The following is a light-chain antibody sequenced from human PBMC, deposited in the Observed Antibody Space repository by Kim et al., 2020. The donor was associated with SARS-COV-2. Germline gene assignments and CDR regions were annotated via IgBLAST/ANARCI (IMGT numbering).Light chain of an antibody. CDR2: RND. CDR1: SSNSGSNY. CDR3: VAWDDSLSGHVV. J-gene: IGLJ2*01. Sequence: ELTQPPSASGTPGQRVTISCSGSSSNSGSNYVYWYQQLPGTAPKLVIYRNDQRPSGVPDRFSGSKSGTSVSLAISGLRSEDEADYYCVAWDDSLSGHVVFGGGTQLTVL. V-gene: IGLV1-47*01.